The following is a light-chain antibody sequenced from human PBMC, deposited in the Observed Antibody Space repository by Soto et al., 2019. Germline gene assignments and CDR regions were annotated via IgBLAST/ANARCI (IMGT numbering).Light chain of an antibody. CDR1: QYVSNK. J-gene: IGKJ1*01. Sequence: EIVLTQSPATLSVSPGETATLSCRASQYVSNKVAWYQQKPGQAPRLLIYDASTRATGIPARFSGSGSGTEFILTISSLQSEDFATYYCQQSYSTPTFGQGTKV. CDR3: QQSYSTPT. CDR2: DAS. V-gene: IGKV3-15*01.